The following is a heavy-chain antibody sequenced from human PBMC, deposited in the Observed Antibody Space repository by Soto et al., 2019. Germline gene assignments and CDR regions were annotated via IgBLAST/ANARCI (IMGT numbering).Heavy chain of an antibody. Sequence: GGSLRLSCAASGFTFSDYYMSWIRQAPGKGLEWVSYISSSGSTIYYADSVKGRFTISRDNAKNSLYLQMNSLRAEDTAVYYCASYDYIWGSLDAFDIWGQGTMVTVSS. CDR1: GFTFSDYY. CDR3: ASYDYIWGSLDAFDI. J-gene: IGHJ3*02. D-gene: IGHD3-16*01. V-gene: IGHV3-11*01. CDR2: ISSSGSTI.